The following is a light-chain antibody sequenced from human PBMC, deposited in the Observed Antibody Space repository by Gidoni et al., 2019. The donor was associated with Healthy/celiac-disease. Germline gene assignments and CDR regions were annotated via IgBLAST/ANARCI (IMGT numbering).Light chain of an antibody. CDR1: QSVSRY. CDR3: QQHSNWPPWT. Sequence: IVLTHTLATLSLSPWERATLSFRVSQSVSRYSAWYQQKPGQAPKLLISDASNRATGIPPRFSGSRSGTDFTLTISSLEPEDFAVYYCQQHSNWPPWTFGQGTKVEIK. V-gene: IGKV3-11*01. J-gene: IGKJ1*01. CDR2: DAS.